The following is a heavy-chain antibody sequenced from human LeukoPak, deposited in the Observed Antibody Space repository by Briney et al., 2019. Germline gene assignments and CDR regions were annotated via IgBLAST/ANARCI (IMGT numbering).Heavy chain of an antibody. V-gene: IGHV1-46*01. CDR1: GYTFTSYY. D-gene: IGHD6-13*01. CDR3: AKLLAAADNWFDP. J-gene: IGHJ5*02. CDR2: INPSSGAT. Sequence: ASVKVSCKTSGYTFTSYYIHWVRQAPGQGLEWMGIINPSSGATNYAQKFQGRVTMTRDTSTSTVHMELSSQRSEDTAVYYCAKLLAAADNWFDPWGQGTLVTVSS.